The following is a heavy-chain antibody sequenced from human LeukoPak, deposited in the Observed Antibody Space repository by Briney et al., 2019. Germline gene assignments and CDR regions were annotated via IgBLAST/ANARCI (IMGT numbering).Heavy chain of an antibody. CDR2: IYTSGST. J-gene: IGHJ5*02. V-gene: IGHV4-4*07. D-gene: IGHD4-17*01. CDR3: ARLVSTVTTDNWFDP. CDR1: GGSISSYY. Sequence: SETLSLTCTVSGGSISSYYWSWIRQPAGKGLEWIGRIYTSGSTNYNPSLKSRVTMSVDTSKNQFSLKLSSVTAADTAVYYCARLVSTVTTDNWFDPWGQGTLVTVSS.